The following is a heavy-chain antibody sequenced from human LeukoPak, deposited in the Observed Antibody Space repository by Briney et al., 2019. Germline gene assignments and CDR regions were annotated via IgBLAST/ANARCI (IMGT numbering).Heavy chain of an antibody. D-gene: IGHD6-19*01. V-gene: IGHV4-34*01. CDR2: INHSGST. CDR1: GGSFSGYY. CDR3: ARGADPQWPPMQY. Sequence: PSETLSLTCAVYGGSFSGYYWSWLRQPPGKGLEWIGEINHSGSTNYNPSLKSRVTISVDTSKNQFSLKLSSVTAADTGVYYCARGADPQWPPMQYWGQGSLVTVSS. J-gene: IGHJ4*02.